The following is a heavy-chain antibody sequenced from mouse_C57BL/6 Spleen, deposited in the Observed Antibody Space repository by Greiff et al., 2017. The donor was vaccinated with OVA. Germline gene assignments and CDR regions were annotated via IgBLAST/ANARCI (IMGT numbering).Heavy chain of an antibody. CDR1: GYTFTSYW. V-gene: IGHV1-52*01. D-gene: IGHD1-1*01. CDR3: ARRGTTVVGGAMDY. J-gene: IGHJ4*01. CDR2: IDPSDSET. Sequence: VKLQQPGAELVRPGSSVKLSCKASGYTFTSYWMHWVKQRPIQGLEWIGNIDPSDSETHYNQKFKDKATLTVDKSSSTAYMQLSSLTSEDSAVYYCARRGTTVVGGAMDYWGQGTSVTVSS.